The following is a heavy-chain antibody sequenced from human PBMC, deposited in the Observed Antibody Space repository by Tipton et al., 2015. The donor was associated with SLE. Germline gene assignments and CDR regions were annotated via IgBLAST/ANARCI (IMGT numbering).Heavy chain of an antibody. CDR1: GFTFSNYA. Sequence: SLRLSCVASGFTFSNYAMIWVRQAPGKGLEWVSGIYAGGKINVADSVRGRFTISRDNSKNSLYLQMNSLRAEDTAVYYCARAPYYYYYYMDVWGKGTTVTVSS. J-gene: IGHJ6*03. V-gene: IGHV3-23*03. CDR3: ARAPYYYYYYMDV. CDR2: IYAGGKI.